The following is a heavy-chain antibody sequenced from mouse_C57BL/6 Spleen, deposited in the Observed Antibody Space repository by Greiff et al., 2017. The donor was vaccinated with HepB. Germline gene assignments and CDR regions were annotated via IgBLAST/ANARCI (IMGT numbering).Heavy chain of an antibody. CDR3: ARGTFYYYDYGYYAMDY. V-gene: IGHV1-72*01. CDR1: GYTFTSYW. CDR2: IDPNSGGT. J-gene: IGHJ4*01. D-gene: IGHD2-4*01. Sequence: QVQLQQPGAELVKPGASVKLSCKASGYTFTSYWMHWVKQRPGRGLEWIGRIDPNSGGTKYNEKFKSKATLTVDKPSSTAYMQLSSLTSEDSAVYYCARGTFYYYDYGYYAMDYWGQGTSVTVFS.